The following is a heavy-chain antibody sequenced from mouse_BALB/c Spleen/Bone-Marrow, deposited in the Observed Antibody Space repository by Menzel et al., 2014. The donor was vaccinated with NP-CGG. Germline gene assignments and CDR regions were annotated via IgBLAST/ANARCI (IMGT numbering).Heavy chain of an antibody. D-gene: IGHD2-1*01. CDR3: ARGNYGNYADYFDY. CDR1: GFTFSSYG. Sequence: EVMLVESGGGLVQPGGSLKLSCAASGFTFSSYGMSWVRQTPDKRLELVASINSNGGSTYYPDSVKGRFTISRDNAKNTLSLQMSSLKSEDTAMYYCARGNYGNYADYFDYWGQGTTLTVSS. V-gene: IGHV5-6-3*01. CDR2: INSNGGST. J-gene: IGHJ2*01.